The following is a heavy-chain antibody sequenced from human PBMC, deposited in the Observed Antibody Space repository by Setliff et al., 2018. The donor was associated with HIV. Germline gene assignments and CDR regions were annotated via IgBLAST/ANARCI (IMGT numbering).Heavy chain of an antibody. J-gene: IGHJ5*02. D-gene: IGHD2-2*01. CDR3: ARRHRIGSTNGLFDT. Sequence: GESLKISCKGSGYNFTSNWIGWVRQMPGKGLEWMGIIYPGDSETRYGPSFRGQVTISVQKSLNTAYLQWTVLKASDTAMYYCARRHRIGSTNGLFDTWGQGTLVTVSS. V-gene: IGHV5-51*01. CDR1: GYNFTSNW. CDR2: IYPGDSET.